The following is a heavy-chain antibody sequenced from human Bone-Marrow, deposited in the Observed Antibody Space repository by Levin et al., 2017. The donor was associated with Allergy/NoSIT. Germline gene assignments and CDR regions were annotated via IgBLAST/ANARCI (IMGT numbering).Heavy chain of an antibody. CDR3: AKDRGSSSWYPAR. CDR2: ISYDGSGK. V-gene: IGHV3-30*18. D-gene: IGHD6-13*01. CDR1: GFTFSNFA. J-gene: IGHJ4*02. Sequence: GGSLRLSCTASGFTFSNFAIHWLRQAPGKGLEWVAVISYDGSGKYYADSVKGRFTVSRENSNNTLNLHMNIVRPDDTAMYYCAKDRGSSSWYPARWGQGTLVAVSS.